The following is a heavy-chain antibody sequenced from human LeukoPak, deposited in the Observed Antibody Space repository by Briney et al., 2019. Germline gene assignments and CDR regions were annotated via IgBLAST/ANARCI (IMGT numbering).Heavy chain of an antibody. J-gene: IGHJ6*03. Sequence: SETLSLTCTVSGGSISSYHWAWIRQPAGKGLEWIGRIYSSGGTNYNPSPKSRVTVSVDTAKNQCSLTLYSVTAADTAVYYCARYYYYMDVWGKGTTVTVSS. CDR1: GGSISSYH. V-gene: IGHV4-4*07. CDR2: IYSSGGT. CDR3: ARYYYYMDV.